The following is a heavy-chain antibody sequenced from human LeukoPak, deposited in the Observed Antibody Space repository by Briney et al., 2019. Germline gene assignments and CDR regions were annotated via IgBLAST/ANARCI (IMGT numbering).Heavy chain of an antibody. J-gene: IGHJ3*02. D-gene: IGHD2-21*02. Sequence: GGSLRLSCAASGFAFSNYPMTWVRQAPGKGLEWVSSISERSDRIFYTDSVKGRSTISRDNSKNTLSLRMSDLRAEDTAIYYCAKYVMVTGADTFDIWGQGTMVTVSS. CDR2: ISERSDRI. CDR1: GFAFSNYP. CDR3: AKYVMVTGADTFDI. V-gene: IGHV3-23*01.